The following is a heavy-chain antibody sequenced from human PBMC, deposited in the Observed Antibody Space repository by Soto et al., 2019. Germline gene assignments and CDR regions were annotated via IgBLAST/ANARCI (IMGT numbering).Heavy chain of an antibody. V-gene: IGHV4-31*02. D-gene: IGHD2-15*01. J-gene: IGHJ4*02. CDR3: ARARWLRRQESYFDI. Sequence: SETLSLTCSVSGGSIDRTGYFRSWIRQPPGQGLEWIGYIYYGGTTFYNPSLKSRSTLSLDTDENRFSLNLTSVTAADTAVYYCARARWLRRQESYFDIWGQGILVTVSS. CDR2: IYYGGTT. CDR1: GGSIDRTGYF.